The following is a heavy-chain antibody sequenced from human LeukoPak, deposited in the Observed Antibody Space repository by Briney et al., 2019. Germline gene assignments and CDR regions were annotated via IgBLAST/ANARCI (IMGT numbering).Heavy chain of an antibody. CDR1: GYTFTSYY. D-gene: IGHD6-6*01. J-gene: IGHJ4*02. Sequence: ASVKVSCKASGYTFTSYYMHWVRQAPGQGLEWMGIINPSGGSTSYAQKFQGRATMTRDTSTSTVYMELSSLRSEDTAVYYCASGEAVASSSLWPYYFDYWGQGTLVTVSS. CDR3: ASGEAVASSSLWPYYFDY. CDR2: INPSGGST. V-gene: IGHV1-46*01.